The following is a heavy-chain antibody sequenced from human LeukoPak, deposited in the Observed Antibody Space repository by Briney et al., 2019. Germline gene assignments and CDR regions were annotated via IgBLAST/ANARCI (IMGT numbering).Heavy chain of an antibody. CDR2: IITILGIA. V-gene: IGHV1-69*04. D-gene: IGHD3-16*02. J-gene: IGHJ4*02. Sequence: ASVKVSCKASGGTFSSYAISWVRQAPGQGLEWMGRIITILGIANYAQKFQGRVTITADKSTSTAYMELSSLRSEDTAVYYCARDSRYTLDYWGQGTLVTVSS. CDR3: ARDSRYTLDY. CDR1: GGTFSSYA.